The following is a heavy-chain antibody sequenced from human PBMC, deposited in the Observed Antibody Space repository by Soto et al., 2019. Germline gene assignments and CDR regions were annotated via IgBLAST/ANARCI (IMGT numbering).Heavy chain of an antibody. V-gene: IGHV2-5*02. Sequence: QITLKESGPTLVKPTQTLTLTCTFSGFSLSTSGVGVGWIRQPPGKALEWLALIYWDDDKRYSPSLKSRLTITKDPPKNRLALTRTTLAPVDTATFSWAKRRGGSYFAYWGQGTLVTASS. D-gene: IGHD3-16*01. CDR1: GFSLSTSGVG. J-gene: IGHJ4*02. CDR3: AKRRGGSYFAY. CDR2: IYWDDDK.